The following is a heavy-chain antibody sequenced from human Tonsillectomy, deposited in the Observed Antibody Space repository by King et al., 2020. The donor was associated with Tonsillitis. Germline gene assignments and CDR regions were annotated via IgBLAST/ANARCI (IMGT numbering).Heavy chain of an antibody. CDR2: IKQHGIEK. D-gene: IGHD3-22*01. CDR3: ARYNDGSGPSDAFDV. CDR1: GFTFSTYW. J-gene: IGHJ3*01. Sequence: VQLVESGGGLVQPGGSLRLSCAASGFTFSTYWMSWVRLAPGKGLEWVANIKQHGIEKYYVDSVKGRFTITRENAKNSLYLQMNSLRAEDTAVYFCARYNDGSGPSDAFDVWGQGTMVTVSS. V-gene: IGHV3-7*03.